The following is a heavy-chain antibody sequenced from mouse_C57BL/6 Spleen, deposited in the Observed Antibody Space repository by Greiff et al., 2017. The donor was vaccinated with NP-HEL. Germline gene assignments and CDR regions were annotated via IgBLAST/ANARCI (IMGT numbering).Heavy chain of an antibody. J-gene: IGHJ2*01. Sequence: EVQLQQSGPVLVKPGASVKMSCKASGYTFTDYYMNWVKQSHGKSLEWIGVINPYNGGTSYNQKFKGKATLTVDKSSSTAYMELNSLTSEDSAVYYCARRGIYYGNSYFDYWGQGTTLTVSS. CDR2: INPYNGGT. CDR3: ARRGIYYGNSYFDY. D-gene: IGHD2-1*01. CDR1: GYTFTDYY. V-gene: IGHV1-19*01.